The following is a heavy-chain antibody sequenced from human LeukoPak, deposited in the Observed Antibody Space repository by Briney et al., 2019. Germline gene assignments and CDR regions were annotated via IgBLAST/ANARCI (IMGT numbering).Heavy chain of an antibody. J-gene: IGHJ6*02. V-gene: IGHV3-13*01. CDR2: IGTAGDT. CDR1: GFTFSSYD. Sequence: PGGSVRLSCAASGFTFSSYDMHWVRQATGKGLEWVSAIGTAGDTYYPGSVKGRFTISRENAKNSLYLQMNSLRAGDTAVYYCARDDGGLYGMDVWGQGTTVTVSS. D-gene: IGHD4-23*01. CDR3: ARDDGGLYGMDV.